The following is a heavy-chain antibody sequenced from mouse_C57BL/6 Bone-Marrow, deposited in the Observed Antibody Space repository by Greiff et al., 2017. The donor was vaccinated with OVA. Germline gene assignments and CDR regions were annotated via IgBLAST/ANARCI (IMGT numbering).Heavy chain of an antibody. CDR1: GYTFTSYW. J-gene: IGHJ4*01. V-gene: IGHV1-64*01. CDR2: IHPNSGST. CDR3: ARGWLLRIYAMDY. Sequence: VQLQQPGAELVKPGASVKLSCKASGYTFTSYWMHWVKQRPGQGLEWIGMIHPNSGSTNYNEKFKSKATLTVDKSSSTAYMQLSSLTSEDSAVYYCARGWLLRIYAMDYWGQGTSVTVSS. D-gene: IGHD2-3*01.